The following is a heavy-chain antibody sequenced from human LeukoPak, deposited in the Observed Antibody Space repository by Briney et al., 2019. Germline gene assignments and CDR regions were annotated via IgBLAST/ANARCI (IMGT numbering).Heavy chain of an antibody. CDR2: MKEDGGEI. CDR3: VRDRGYSTFDY. V-gene: IGHV3-7*01. Sequence: PGGSLGLSCAGSGFPFSNYWMAWVRQAPGKGLEWVANMKEDGGEINYVDSVKGRFTISGDNAKNSLDLQMNSLRVDDTAVYYCVRDRGYSTFDYWGQGTLVIVSS. D-gene: IGHD4-23*01. CDR1: GFPFSNYW. J-gene: IGHJ4*02.